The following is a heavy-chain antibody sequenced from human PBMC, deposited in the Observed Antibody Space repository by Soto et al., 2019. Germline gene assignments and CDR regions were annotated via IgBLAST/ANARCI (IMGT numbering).Heavy chain of an antibody. D-gene: IGHD3-10*01. CDR2: IIPFSGTV. CDR3: ARGSYDSYAGFFGMDV. Sequence: ASVKVSCKASGGSFMSQSISWVRQSPGQGPEWMGGIIPFSGTVTYTQRFQGRLTLTADEPTKTAYMELSSLRSEDTAVYYCARGSYDSYAGFFGMDVWGQGTKVTVSS. CDR1: GGSFMSQS. V-gene: IGHV1-69*13. J-gene: IGHJ6*02.